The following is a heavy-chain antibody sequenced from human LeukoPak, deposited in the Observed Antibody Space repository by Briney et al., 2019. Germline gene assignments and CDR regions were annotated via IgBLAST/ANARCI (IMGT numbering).Heavy chain of an antibody. CDR1: EFTFSSYA. CDR3: ARAYSSSWSR. D-gene: IGHD6-13*01. Sequence: PGGPLRLSCAASEFTFSSYAMNWVRQAPGKGLEWVSSISSSSSYIYYADSVKGRFTISRDNAKNSLYLQMNSLRAEDTAVYYCARAYSSSWSRWGQGTLVTVSS. V-gene: IGHV3-21*01. CDR2: ISSSSSYI. J-gene: IGHJ4*02.